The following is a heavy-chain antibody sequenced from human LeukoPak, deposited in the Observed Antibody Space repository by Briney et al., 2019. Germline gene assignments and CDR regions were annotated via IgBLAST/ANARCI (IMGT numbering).Heavy chain of an antibody. Sequence: GASVKVSCKVSGYTLTELSMHWVRQAPGKGLEWTGGFDPEDGETIYAQKFQGRVTMTEDTSTDTAYMELSSLRSEDTAVYYCATDACSSTSCYPRDWGQGTLVTVSS. CDR2: FDPEDGET. D-gene: IGHD2-2*01. CDR1: GYTLTELS. J-gene: IGHJ4*02. CDR3: ATDACSSTSCYPRD. V-gene: IGHV1-24*01.